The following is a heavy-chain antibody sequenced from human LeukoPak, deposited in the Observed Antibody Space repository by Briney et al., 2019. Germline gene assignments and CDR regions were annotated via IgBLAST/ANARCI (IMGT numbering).Heavy chain of an antibody. CDR3: ASEDDSSGSYVEH. D-gene: IGHD3-22*01. CDR2: INHSGST. Sequence: SETLSLTCAVYGESFSGCYWSWIRQPPGKGLEWIGEINHSGSTKYNPSLKSRVTISVDTSKNQFSLNLSSVTAADTAVYYCASEDDSSGSYVEHWGQGTLVTVSS. CDR1: GESFSGCY. J-gene: IGHJ4*02. V-gene: IGHV4-34*01.